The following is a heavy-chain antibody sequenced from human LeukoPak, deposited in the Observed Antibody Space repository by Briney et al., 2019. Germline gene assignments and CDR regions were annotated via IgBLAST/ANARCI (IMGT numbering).Heavy chain of an antibody. CDR3: AREAGTTRGDFDY. CDR2: IYHSGST. Sequence: SETLSLTCTVSGYSISSGYYWGWIRPPPGKGLEWIGSIYHSGSTYYNPSLKSRVTISVDTSKNQFSLKLSSVTAADTAVYYCAREAGTTRGDFDYWGQGTLVTVSS. D-gene: IGHD1-7*01. CDR1: GYSISSGYY. J-gene: IGHJ4*02. V-gene: IGHV4-38-2*02.